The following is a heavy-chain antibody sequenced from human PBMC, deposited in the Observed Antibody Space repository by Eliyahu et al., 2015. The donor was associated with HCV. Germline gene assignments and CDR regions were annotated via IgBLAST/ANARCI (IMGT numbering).Heavy chain of an antibody. D-gene: IGHD3-22*01. CDR1: EFTFSSYA. CDR3: AKDLTIRYYYETIGSDAFDI. CDR2: ISGSGGDT. J-gene: IGHJ3*02. V-gene: IGHV3-23*01. Sequence: EVQLLESGGGLVQPGGSLRLSCADAEFTFSSYAMSGVRQAPGKGLEWVSGISGSGGDTYYADSVKGRFSISRDNSKRTMYLQMYSLRAEDTATYYCAKDLTIRYYYETIGSDAFDIWGQGTVVTVSS.